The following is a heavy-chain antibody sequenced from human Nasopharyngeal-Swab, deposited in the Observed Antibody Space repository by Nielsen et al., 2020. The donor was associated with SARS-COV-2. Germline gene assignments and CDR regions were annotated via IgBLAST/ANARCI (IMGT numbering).Heavy chain of an antibody. J-gene: IGHJ4*02. Sequence: ASVKVSCKASGYTFTSYDINWVRQATGQGLEWMGGFDLEDGERMYAQRFQGRVTMTEDTSTDTAYMELSSLNSQDTALYYCTTWYSGDPDYWGQGTLVTVSS. V-gene: IGHV1-24*01. D-gene: IGHD7-27*01. CDR3: TTWYSGDPDY. CDR2: FDLEDGER. CDR1: GYTFTSYD.